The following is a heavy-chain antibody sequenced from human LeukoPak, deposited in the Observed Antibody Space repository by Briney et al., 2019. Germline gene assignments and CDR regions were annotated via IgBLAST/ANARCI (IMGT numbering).Heavy chain of an antibody. V-gene: IGHV1-69*04. CDR3: ARADFWSGYYLSRFDY. Sequence: ASVKVSCKASGYSFTGNYIHWVRQAPGQGLEWMGRIIPILGIANYAQKFQGRVTITADKSTSTAYMELSSLRSEDTAVYYCARADFWSGYYLSRFDYWGQGTLVTVSS. D-gene: IGHD3-3*01. CDR2: IIPILGIA. CDR1: GYSFTGNY. J-gene: IGHJ4*02.